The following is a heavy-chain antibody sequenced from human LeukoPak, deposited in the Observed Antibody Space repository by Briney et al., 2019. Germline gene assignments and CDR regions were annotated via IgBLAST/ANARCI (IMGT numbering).Heavy chain of an antibody. CDR3: AVRGTLYCSSTSCYLW. Sequence: ASVKVSCKASGYTFTGYCMHWVRQAPGQGLEWMGWINPNSGGTNYAQKFQGRVTMTRDTSISTAYMELSRLRSDDTAVYYCAVRGTLYCSSTSCYLWWGQGTLVTVSS. D-gene: IGHD2-2*01. CDR2: INPNSGGT. J-gene: IGHJ4*02. V-gene: IGHV1-2*02. CDR1: GYTFTGYC.